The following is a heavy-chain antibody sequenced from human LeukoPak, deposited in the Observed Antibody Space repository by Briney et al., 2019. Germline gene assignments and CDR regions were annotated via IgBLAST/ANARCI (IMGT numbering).Heavy chain of an antibody. V-gene: IGHV4-34*01. Sequence: SETLSLTCAVYGGSFSGYYWSWIRQPPGKGLEWIGEINHSGSTNYNPSLKSRVTISVDTSKNQFSLKLRSVTAADTAVYYCARGDATGFRYWGQGTLVTVSS. J-gene: IGHJ4*02. CDR2: INHSGST. D-gene: IGHD3-3*01. CDR3: ARGDATGFRY. CDR1: GGSFSGYY.